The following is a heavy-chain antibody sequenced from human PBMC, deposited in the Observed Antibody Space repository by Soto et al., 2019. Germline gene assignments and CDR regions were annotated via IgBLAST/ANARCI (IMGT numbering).Heavy chain of an antibody. V-gene: IGHV1-18*01. J-gene: IGHJ1*01. CDR2: VSPKSGNT. CDR1: GYNFFDYG. CDR3: ARGRTVSSIGPLLV. Sequence: QIQLVQSGAEVKKPGASVKVSCKASGYNFFDYGVRWVRQAPGQGLEWMGWVSPKSGNTDYARKVQGRVTMTTDISTSTADMELRGLISDDTGVYYCARGRTVSSIGPLLVWGQGTLVSVSS. D-gene: IGHD1-1*01.